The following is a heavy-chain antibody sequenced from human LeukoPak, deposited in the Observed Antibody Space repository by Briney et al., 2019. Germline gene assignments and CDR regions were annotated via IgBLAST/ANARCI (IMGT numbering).Heavy chain of an antibody. CDR1: GFNFTAYW. Sequence: GESLKIPCKGSGFNFTAYWIAWVRQMPGKGLEWMGISHPINSDTKYSPSFQGQVTISPDKSNSTAYLQWNSLKASDTAMYYCARHQYYYDSSGNYGWFDSWGQGTLVSVSS. J-gene: IGHJ5*01. V-gene: IGHV5-51*01. D-gene: IGHD3-22*01. CDR3: ARHQYYYDSSGNYGWFDS. CDR2: SHPINSDT.